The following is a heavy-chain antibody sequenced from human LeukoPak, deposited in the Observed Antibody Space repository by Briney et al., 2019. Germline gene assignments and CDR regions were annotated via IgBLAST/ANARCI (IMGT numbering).Heavy chain of an antibody. Sequence: GSLRLSCAASGFTFSSYWLHWVRQAPGKGLVWVSRINSDGRSTSYADSVKGRFTISRDNSKNTLHLQTNSLRAEDTAVYYCARHSSGYYHYDYWGPGTPVTVAS. CDR1: GFTFSSYW. CDR3: ARHSSGYYHYDY. V-gene: IGHV3-74*01. J-gene: IGHJ4*02. D-gene: IGHD3-22*01. CDR2: INSDGRST.